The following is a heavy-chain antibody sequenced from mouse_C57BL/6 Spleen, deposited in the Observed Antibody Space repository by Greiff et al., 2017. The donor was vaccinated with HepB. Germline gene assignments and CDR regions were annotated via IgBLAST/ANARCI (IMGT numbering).Heavy chain of an antibody. J-gene: IGHJ1*03. Sequence: VKLQESGAELVRPGTSVKVSCKASGYAFTNYFIEWVKQRPGQGLEWIGVINPGSGGTNYNEKFKGKATLTADKSSSTAYMQLSSLTSEDSAVYFCARWGYDGYYGFDVWGTGTTVTVSS. D-gene: IGHD2-3*01. CDR2: INPGSGGT. CDR1: GYAFTNYF. CDR3: ARWGYDGYYGFDV. V-gene: IGHV1-54*01.